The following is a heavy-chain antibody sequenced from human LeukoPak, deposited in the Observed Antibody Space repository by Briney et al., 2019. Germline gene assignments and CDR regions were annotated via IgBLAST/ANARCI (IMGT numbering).Heavy chain of an antibody. CDR3: ARNAALRYYGSGSYYKASGMDV. D-gene: IGHD3-10*01. J-gene: IGHJ6*02. CDR1: GFTFSSYA. Sequence: GGSLRLSCAASGFTFSSYAMHWVRQAPGKGLEWVAVISYDGSNKYYADPVKGRFTISRDNSKNTLYLQMNSLRAEDTAVYYCARNAALRYYGSGSYYKASGMDVWGQGTTVTVPS. V-gene: IGHV3-30-3*01. CDR2: ISYDGSNK.